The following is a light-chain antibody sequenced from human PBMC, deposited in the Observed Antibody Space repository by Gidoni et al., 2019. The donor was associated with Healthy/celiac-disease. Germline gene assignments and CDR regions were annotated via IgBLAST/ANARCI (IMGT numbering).Light chain of an antibody. J-gene: IGKJ2*01. CDR2: AAS. V-gene: IGKV1-39*01. CDR1: QSISSY. CDR3: QQSYSTLLYT. Sequence: DIQMTQSPSSLSASVGDRVPITCRASQSISSYLNWYQQKPGKAPKLLIYAASSLQSGVPSRFSGGGSGTDFTLTISSLQPEDFATYYCQQSYSTLLYTFGQGTKLEIK.